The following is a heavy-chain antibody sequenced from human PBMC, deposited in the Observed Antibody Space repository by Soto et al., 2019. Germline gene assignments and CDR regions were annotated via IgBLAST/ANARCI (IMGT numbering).Heavy chain of an antibody. CDR1: GGSISSYY. Sequence: SETLSLTCTVSGGSISSYYWSWIRQPPGKGLEWIGYIYYSGSTNYNPSLKSRVTISVDTSKNQFSLKLSSVTAADTAVYYCARLLTGDLVRYFDYWGQGTLVTVSS. CDR3: ARLLTGDLVRYFDY. CDR2: IYYSGST. D-gene: IGHD7-27*01. J-gene: IGHJ4*02. V-gene: IGHV4-59*08.